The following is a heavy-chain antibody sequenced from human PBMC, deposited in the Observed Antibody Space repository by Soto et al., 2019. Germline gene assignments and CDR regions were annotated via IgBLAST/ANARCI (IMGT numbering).Heavy chain of an antibody. CDR3: VKERYAQLWLEDYGMDV. J-gene: IGHJ6*02. CDR1: GCTFGSLG. V-gene: IGHV3-30*18. Sequence: GLPMRLSWAASGCTFGSLGIRRILQAPGKGLEWVALISYDGTDKYYADSVKGRFTISRDNSKNTLYLQMSSLGPEDTAVYYCVKERYAQLWLEDYGMDVWGQGTTVTVSS. CDR2: ISYDGTDK. D-gene: IGHD5-18*01.